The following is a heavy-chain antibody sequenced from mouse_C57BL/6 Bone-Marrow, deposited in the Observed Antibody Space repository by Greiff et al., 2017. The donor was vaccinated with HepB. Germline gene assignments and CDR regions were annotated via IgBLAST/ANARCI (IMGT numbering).Heavy chain of an antibody. J-gene: IGHJ1*03. CDR2: ISNLAYSI. D-gene: IGHD1-1*01. CDR3: ARRNYYGSSLYWYFDV. Sequence: EVKVVESGGGLVQPGGSLKLSCAASGFTFSDYGMAWVRQAPRKGPEWVAFISNLAYSIYYADTVTGRFTISRENAKNTLYLEMSSLRSEDTAMYYCARRNYYGSSLYWYFDVWGTGTTVTVSS. V-gene: IGHV5-15*01. CDR1: GFTFSDYG.